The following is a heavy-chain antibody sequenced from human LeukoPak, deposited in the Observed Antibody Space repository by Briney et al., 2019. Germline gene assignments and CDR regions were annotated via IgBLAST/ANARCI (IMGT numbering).Heavy chain of an antibody. Sequence: GGSLRLSCAASGFTFSSYGMHWVRQAPGKGLEWVAVISYDGSSKYYADSVKGRFTISRDNSKNTLYLQMNSLRAEDTAVYYCAWDRGYYGSGSYYTFAHWGQGTLVTVSS. CDR1: GFTFSSYG. CDR3: AWDRGYYGSGSYYTFAH. D-gene: IGHD3-10*01. V-gene: IGHV3-30*03. CDR2: ISYDGSSK. J-gene: IGHJ4*02.